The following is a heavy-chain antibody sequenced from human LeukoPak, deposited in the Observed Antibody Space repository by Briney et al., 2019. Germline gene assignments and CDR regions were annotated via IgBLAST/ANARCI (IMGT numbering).Heavy chain of an antibody. V-gene: IGHV4-34*01. J-gene: IGHJ3*02. D-gene: IGHD4-17*01. CDR2: IDQSGRT. CDR1: GGSFSGYY. Sequence: PSETLSLTCGVHGGSFSGYYWSWIRQPPGKGLEWIAEIDQSGRTNYNPSLKSRVTISVDTSKNQFSLKLSSVTAADTAVYYCAGLSTHTVTTAPGAFDIWGQGTMVTVSS. CDR3: AGLSTHTVTTAPGAFDI.